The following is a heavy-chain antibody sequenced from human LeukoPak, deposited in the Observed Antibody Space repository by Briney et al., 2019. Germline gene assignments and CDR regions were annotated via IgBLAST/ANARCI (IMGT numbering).Heavy chain of an antibody. V-gene: IGHV4-59*01. J-gene: IGHJ4*02. CDR2: IYYSDSP. Sequence: SETLFLSCTVSGGPISCYYWSTIRQPPAKGLERNEHIYYSDSPNYNPPLKSRVTKEDDNSHNQFSLKLSSVTAADTAVYYCASTKTDDFWSGYRTPYYIDYCGQGTLVTASS. CDR3: ASTKTDDFWSGYRTPYYIDY. D-gene: IGHD3-3*01. CDR1: GGPISCYY.